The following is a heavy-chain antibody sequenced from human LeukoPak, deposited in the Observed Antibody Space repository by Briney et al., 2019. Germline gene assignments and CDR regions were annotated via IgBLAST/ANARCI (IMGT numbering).Heavy chain of an antibody. J-gene: IGHJ4*02. D-gene: IGHD3-3*01. CDR1: GGSISSGGYY. V-gene: IGHV4-31*03. CDR3: ARVNWSGYYFDY. CDR2: IYYSGST. Sequence: PSETLSLTCTVSGGSISSGGYYWSWIRQHPGKGLESIGYIYYSGSTYYNPSLKSRVTISVDTSKNQFSLKLSSVTAADTAVYYCARVNWSGYYFDYWGQGTLVTVSS.